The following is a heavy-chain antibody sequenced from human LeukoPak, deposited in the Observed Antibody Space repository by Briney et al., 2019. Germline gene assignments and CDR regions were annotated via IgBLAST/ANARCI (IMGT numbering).Heavy chain of an antibody. J-gene: IGHJ3*02. CDR2: ISYDGSNK. CDR3: ARGGDYSFNDAFDI. Sequence: PGRSLRLSCAASGFTFSSYAMHWVRQAPGKGLEWVAVISYDGSNKYYADSVKGRFTISRDNSKSTLYLQMNSLRAEDTAVYYCARGGDYSFNDAFDIWGQGTMVTVSS. V-gene: IGHV3-30-3*01. D-gene: IGHD4-17*01. CDR1: GFTFSSYA.